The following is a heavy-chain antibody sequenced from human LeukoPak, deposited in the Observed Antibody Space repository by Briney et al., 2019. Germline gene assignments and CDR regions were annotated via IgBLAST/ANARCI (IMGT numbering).Heavy chain of an antibody. V-gene: IGHV3-30*19. CDR1: GFSFSSYG. J-gene: IGHJ4*02. CDR3: ARGPRFAIRLIVVVTKGHFDY. D-gene: IGHD3-22*01. Sequence: GGSLRLSCAASGFSFSSYGMHWVRQAPGRGLEWVAAISYDGNNKYYADSVKGRFTISRDNSKNTLYLQMNSLRAEDTAVYYCARGPRFAIRLIVVVTKGHFDYWGQGTLVTVSA. CDR2: ISYDGNNK.